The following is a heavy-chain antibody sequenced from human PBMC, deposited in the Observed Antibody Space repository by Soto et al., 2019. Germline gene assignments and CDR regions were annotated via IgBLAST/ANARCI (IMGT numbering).Heavy chain of an antibody. D-gene: IGHD3-10*01. CDR1: GYTFTSYG. J-gene: IGHJ6*02. CDR3: AREPVLLWFGELSGDYYYYYGMDV. CDR2: ISAYNGNT. Sequence: GASVKVSCKASGYTFTSYGISCVRQAPGQGLEWMGWISAYNGNTNYAQKLQGRVTMTTDTSTSTAYMELRSLRSDDTAVYYCAREPVLLWFGELSGDYYYYYGMDVWGQGTTVTVSS. V-gene: IGHV1-18*01.